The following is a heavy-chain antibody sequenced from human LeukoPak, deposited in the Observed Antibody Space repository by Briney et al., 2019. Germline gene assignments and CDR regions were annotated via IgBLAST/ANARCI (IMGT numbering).Heavy chain of an antibody. CDR1: GFTFSISW. Sequence: GGSLRLSCAASGFTFSISWMTWVRQAPGKGLEWVADIKEDGSQKFHVGSVKGRFTISRDNAKNSLYLQMNSLKVEDTAIYYCARDRGYKAFDIWGQGTMVTVSS. CDR3: ARDRGYKAFDI. D-gene: IGHD5-18*01. J-gene: IGHJ3*02. V-gene: IGHV3-7*03. CDR2: IKEDGSQK.